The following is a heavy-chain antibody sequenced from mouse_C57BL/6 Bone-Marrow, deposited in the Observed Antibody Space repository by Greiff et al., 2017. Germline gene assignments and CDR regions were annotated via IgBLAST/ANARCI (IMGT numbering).Heavy chain of an antibody. V-gene: IGHV14-4*01. J-gene: IGHJ2*01. Sequence: EVQLQQSGAELVRPGASVKLSCTASGFNIKDDYMHWVKQRPEQGLEWIGWIDPENGDTAYASKFQGKATITADTSSNTAYLQLSSLTSEDTAVYYCTTPFYYYGSRRFDYWGQGTTLTVSS. CDR1: GFNIKDDY. D-gene: IGHD1-1*01. CDR3: TTPFYYYGSRRFDY. CDR2: IDPENGDT.